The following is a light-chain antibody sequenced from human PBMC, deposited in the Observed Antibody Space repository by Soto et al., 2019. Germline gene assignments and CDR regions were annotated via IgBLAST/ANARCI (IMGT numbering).Light chain of an antibody. Sequence: QSVLTQPPSASRAPGQSVTISCPGNNSDVGGYNYVSWYQQHPGKAPKLMIYEVSKRPSGVPDRFSGSKSGNTASLTVSGLQAEDEADYYCSSYTSSSTYYVFGTGTKVTVL. V-gene: IGLV2-8*01. J-gene: IGLJ1*01. CDR3: SSYTSSSTYYV. CDR2: EVS. CDR1: NSDVGGYNY.